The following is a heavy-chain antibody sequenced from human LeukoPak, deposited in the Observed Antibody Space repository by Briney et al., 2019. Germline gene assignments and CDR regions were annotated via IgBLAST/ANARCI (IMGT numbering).Heavy chain of an antibody. Sequence: GGSLRLSCAASGFTFSSYSMTWVRQAPGKGLEWVSAISGSGGSTYYADSVKGRLTISRDNSKNTLYLQMNSLRAEDTALYYCAKDLYGSYYRSAFAIWGQGTMVTVSS. CDR2: ISGSGGST. CDR3: AKDLYGSYYRSAFAI. CDR1: GFTFSSYS. D-gene: IGHD3-10*01. V-gene: IGHV3-23*01. J-gene: IGHJ3*02.